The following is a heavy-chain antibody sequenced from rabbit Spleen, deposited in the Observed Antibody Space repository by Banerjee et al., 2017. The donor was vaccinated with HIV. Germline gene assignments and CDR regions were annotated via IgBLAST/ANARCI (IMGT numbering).Heavy chain of an antibody. CDR3: ARLGHADYPYAYGLKL. Sequence: QEQLEESGGGLVKPEGSLTLTCTVSGFSFSGSHYMCWVRQAPGKGLEWVACMYTGDSGSTYYASWAKGRFTISKTSSTTVTLQMTSLTVADTATYFCARLGHADYPYAYGLKLWGPGTLVTVS. J-gene: IGHJ4*01. CDR2: MYTGDSGST. CDR1: GFSFSGSHY. V-gene: IGHV1S45*01. D-gene: IGHD6-1*01.